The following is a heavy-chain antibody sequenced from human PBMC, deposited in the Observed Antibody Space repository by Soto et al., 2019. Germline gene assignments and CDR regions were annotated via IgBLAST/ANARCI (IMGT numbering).Heavy chain of an antibody. J-gene: IGHJ6*02. D-gene: IGHD3-10*01. Sequence: QVQLVQSGAEVKKPGSSVKVSCKASGGTFSSYAISWVRQAPGQGLEWMGGIIPIFGTANYAQKFQGRVTITADESTSTAYMELSSLRSEDTAVYYCARDGTYYYGSGRSFYYYGMDVWGQGTTVTVSS. CDR3: ARDGTYYYGSGRSFYYYGMDV. CDR2: IIPIFGTA. V-gene: IGHV1-69*01. CDR1: GGTFSSYA.